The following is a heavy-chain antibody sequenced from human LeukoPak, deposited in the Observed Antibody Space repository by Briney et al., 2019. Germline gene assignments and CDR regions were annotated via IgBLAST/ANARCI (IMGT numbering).Heavy chain of an antibody. CDR2: ISSSSSYI. Sequence: GGSLRLSCAASGFTFSSYSMNWVRQAPGKGLEWVSSISSSSSYIYYADSVKGRFTTSRDNAKNSLYLQMNSLRAEDTAVYYCARDQATRYFDYWGQGTLVTVSS. V-gene: IGHV3-21*01. D-gene: IGHD1-26*01. J-gene: IGHJ4*02. CDR1: GFTFSSYS. CDR3: ARDQATRYFDY.